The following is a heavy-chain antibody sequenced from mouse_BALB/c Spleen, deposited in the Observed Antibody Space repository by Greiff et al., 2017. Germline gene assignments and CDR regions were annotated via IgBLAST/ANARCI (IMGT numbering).Heavy chain of an antibody. V-gene: IGHV5-12-2*01. CDR3: ARRHYGSSGWFAY. CDR2: ISNGGGST. Sequence: EVKVVESGGGLVQPGGSLKLSCAASGFTFSSYTMSWVRQTPEKRLEWVAYISNGGGSTYYPDTVKGRFTISRDNAKNTLYLQMSSLKSEDTAMYYCARRHYGSSGWFAYWGQGTLVTVSA. J-gene: IGHJ3*01. CDR1: GFTFSSYT. D-gene: IGHD1-1*01.